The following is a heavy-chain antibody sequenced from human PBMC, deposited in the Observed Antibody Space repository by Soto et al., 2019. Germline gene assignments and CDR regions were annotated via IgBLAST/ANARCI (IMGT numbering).Heavy chain of an antibody. J-gene: IGHJ4*02. CDR1: GGTFSSYA. V-gene: IGHV1-69*12. CDR3: ARDRGIGGLYDSSGSILASFDY. Sequence: QVQLVPSGAEVKKPGSSVKVSCKASGGTFSSYAISWVRQSPGQGIEWMVGIIPIFGTANSAQKFQGRVTITADESTSTAYMELSSLRSEETAVYYCARDRGIGGLYDSSGSILASFDYWGQGTLVTVSS. CDR2: IIPIFGTA. D-gene: IGHD3-22*01.